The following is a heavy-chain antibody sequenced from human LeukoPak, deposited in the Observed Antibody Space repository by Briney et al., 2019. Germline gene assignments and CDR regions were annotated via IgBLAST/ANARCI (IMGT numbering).Heavy chain of an antibody. CDR1: GFIFSSYA. D-gene: IGHD2-15*01. J-gene: IGHJ6*03. V-gene: IGHV3-30*02. CDR3: AKDQVVPNYYYMDV. Sequence: GGSLRLSCAASGFIFSSYAMHWVRQAPGKGPEWVAFIRYDGNNRYYADSVKGRFTISRDNSKNTLYLQMNSLRVEDTALYYCAKDQVVPNYYYMDVWGKGTTVTVSS. CDR2: IRYDGNNR.